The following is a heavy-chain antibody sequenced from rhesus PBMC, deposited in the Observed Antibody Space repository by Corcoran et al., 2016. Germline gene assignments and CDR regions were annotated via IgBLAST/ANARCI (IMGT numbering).Heavy chain of an antibody. D-gene: IGHD6-25*01. CDR2: IYGLSGST. Sequence: QVQLQESGPGVVKPSETLSLTCAVSGGSFRRGYDWSLIRQPPGKGREWIGYIYGLSGSTNNNPSLKKRVTMSKDASKNQFSLKLSSVTAADTAVYYCARDLGGSVFDYWGQGVLVTVSS. CDR3: ARDLGGSVFDY. V-gene: IGHV4-76*01. J-gene: IGHJ4*01. CDR1: GGSFRRGYD.